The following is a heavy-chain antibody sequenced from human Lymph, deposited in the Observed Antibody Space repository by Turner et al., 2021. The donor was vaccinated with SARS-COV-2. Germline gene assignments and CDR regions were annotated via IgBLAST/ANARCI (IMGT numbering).Heavy chain of an antibody. V-gene: IGHV3-49*04. Sequence: EVQPVESGGGLVQPGQSLRLSCTASGFTFGDYAMSWVRQAPGKGLEWVGFIRSKAYGGTTQYAASVKGRFTISRDDSKSIAYLQMNSLKTEDTAVYYCTRVKYCTGGSCYGYHFDYWGQGTLVTVSS. D-gene: IGHD2-15*01. CDR1: GFTFGDYA. J-gene: IGHJ4*02. CDR3: TRVKYCTGGSCYGYHFDY. CDR2: IRSKAYGGTT.